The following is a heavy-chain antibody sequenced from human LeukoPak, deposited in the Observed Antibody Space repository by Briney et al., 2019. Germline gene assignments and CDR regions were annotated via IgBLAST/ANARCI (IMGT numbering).Heavy chain of an antibody. D-gene: IGHD4-17*01. CDR3: ARDGPLYGDPAYFDY. V-gene: IGHV3-48*01. CDR1: GFTSSSYS. Sequence: PGGSLRLSCAASGFTSSSYSMNWVRQAPGKGLEWVSYISSSSSVIYYADSVKGRFTISRDNAKISLYLQMNSLRAEDTAVYYCARDGPLYGDPAYFDYWGQGTLVTVSS. CDR2: ISSSSSVI. J-gene: IGHJ4*02.